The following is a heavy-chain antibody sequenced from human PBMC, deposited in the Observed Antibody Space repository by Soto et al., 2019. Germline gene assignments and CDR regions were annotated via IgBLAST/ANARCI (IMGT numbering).Heavy chain of an antibody. CDR1: GGSISSSSYY. V-gene: IGHV4-39*01. D-gene: IGHD6-6*01. CDR3: ARRIQARFCMDV. J-gene: IGHJ6*02. CDR2: IYYSVST. Sequence: SETLSLTCTVSGGSISSSSYYWGWIRQPPGKGLEWIGSIYYSVSTYYNPSLKSRVTISVDTSKNQFSLKLSSVTAADSAVYYCARRIQARFCMDVWGQGTTVTVSS.